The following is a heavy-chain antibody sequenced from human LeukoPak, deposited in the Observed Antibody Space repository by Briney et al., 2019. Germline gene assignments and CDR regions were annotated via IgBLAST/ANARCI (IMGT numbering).Heavy chain of an antibody. CDR3: ARDSCCCYFDF. D-gene: IGHD2-15*01. CDR2: NYYSGSN. J-gene: IGHJ2*01. V-gene: IGHV4-59*13. CDR1: GGSMNIFY. Sequence: SETLSLTCTLSGGSMNIFYWGCIRDPPGRGREWIGYNYYSGSNNYHPSLKSRVTISVDTSKNQFSLKLSSVTAADTAVYYCARDSCCCYFDFWGRGTLVTVSS.